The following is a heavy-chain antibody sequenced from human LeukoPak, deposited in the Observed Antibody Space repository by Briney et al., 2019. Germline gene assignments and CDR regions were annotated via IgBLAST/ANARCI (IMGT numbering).Heavy chain of an antibody. J-gene: IGHJ5*02. CDR1: GFSFTNDW. CDR2: IYPGDTDT. D-gene: IGHD6-19*01. V-gene: IGHV5-51*01. Sequence: GESLMISCKGSGFSFTNDWIAWVRQKPGEGLEWMGIIYPGDTDTRYSPSFQGQVTISADKSISTAYLTWNSLKASDTAMYYCARLPDNIGWYRAHFDPWGQGTLVTVSS. CDR3: ARLPDNIGWYRAHFDP.